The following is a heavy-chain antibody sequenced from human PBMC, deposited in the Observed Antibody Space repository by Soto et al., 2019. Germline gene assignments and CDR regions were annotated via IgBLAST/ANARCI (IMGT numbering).Heavy chain of an antibody. CDR2: IRSKANSYAT. Sequence: GGSLRLSCAASGFTFSGSAMHWVRQASRKGLEWVGRIRSKANSYATAYAASVKGRFTISRDDSKNTAYLQMNSLKTEDTAVYYCTSNGRQLVRDYWGQGTLVTVSS. D-gene: IGHD6-6*01. CDR1: GFTFSGSA. CDR3: TSNGRQLVRDY. V-gene: IGHV3-73*01. J-gene: IGHJ4*02.